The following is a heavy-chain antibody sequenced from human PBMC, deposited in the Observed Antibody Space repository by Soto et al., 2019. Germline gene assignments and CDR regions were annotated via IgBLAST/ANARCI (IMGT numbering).Heavy chain of an antibody. CDR3: ARGVYDILTGYYSLDV. D-gene: IGHD3-9*01. V-gene: IGHV4-34*01. J-gene: IGHJ6*04. CDR1: GGSFSGYY. Sequence: SETLSLTCAVYGGSFSGYYWSWIRQPPGKGLEWIGEINHSGSTNYNPSLKSRVTISVDTSKNQFSLKLSSVTAADTAVYYCARGVYDILTGYYSLDVWGKGTTVTVSS. CDR2: INHSGST.